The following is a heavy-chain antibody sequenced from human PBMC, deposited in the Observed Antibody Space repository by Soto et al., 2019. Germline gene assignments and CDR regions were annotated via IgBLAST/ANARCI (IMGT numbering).Heavy chain of an antibody. CDR2: IWYDGSKE. CDR1: GLTFNRYG. CDR3: ARDRSAGNYCYYGMDV. Sequence: QVQLVESGGGVVQPGRSLRLSCAASGLTFNRYGMHWVRQAPGKGLEWVAVIWYDGSKEYYSDSVKGRFTISRDNSKNMLDLQMNNVRVEDTAVYFCARDRSAGNYCYYGMDVWGQGTTVTVSS. D-gene: IGHD1-1*01. J-gene: IGHJ6*02. V-gene: IGHV3-33*01.